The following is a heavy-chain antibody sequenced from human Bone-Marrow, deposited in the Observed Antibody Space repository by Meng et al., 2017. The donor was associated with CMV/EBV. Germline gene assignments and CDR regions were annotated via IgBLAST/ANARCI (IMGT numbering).Heavy chain of an antibody. CDR2: ISNSGRTI. Sequence: GGSLRLFCEASGFTFSDYYMSWIRQAPGKGLEWISYISNSGRTILYADSVRGRFTISRDNAKNSLYLQMISLRAEDTAMYYCAKEGAPSSVVDSWHFDLWGRGTLVTVSS. V-gene: IGHV3-11*04. D-gene: IGHD3-22*01. J-gene: IGHJ2*01. CDR3: AKEGAPSSVVDSWHFDL. CDR1: GFTFSDYY.